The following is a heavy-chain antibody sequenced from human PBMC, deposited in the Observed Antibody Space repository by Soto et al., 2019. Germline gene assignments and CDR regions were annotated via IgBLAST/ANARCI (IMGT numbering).Heavy chain of an antibody. CDR3: ATTEDYFDY. J-gene: IGHJ4*02. Sequence: QAQLQESGPGLVKPSQTLALTCTVSGVSLTSGTYYWSWIRQHPGKGLEWIGYIFYSGSTDYNPSLKSRVNISVDTSKNQFSLKLNSVTAADTAVYFCATTEDYFDYWGQGTLVTVSS. V-gene: IGHV4-31*03. CDR2: IFYSGST. CDR1: GVSLTSGTYY.